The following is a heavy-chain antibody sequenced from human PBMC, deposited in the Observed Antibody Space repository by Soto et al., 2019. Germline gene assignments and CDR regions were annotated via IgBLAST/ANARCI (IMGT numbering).Heavy chain of an antibody. J-gene: IGHJ6*02. CDR2: IYYSGST. CDR3: ARHAAEVATIAETTDLDYYYYGMDV. V-gene: IGHV4-39*01. CDR1: GGSISSSSYY. Sequence: QLQLQESGPGLVKPSETLSLTCTVSGGSISSSSYYWGWIRQPPGKGLEWIGSIYYSGSTYYNPSLKSRVTISVDTSKNQFSLKLSSVTAADTAVYYCARHAAEVATIAETTDLDYYYYGMDVWGQGTTVTVSS. D-gene: IGHD5-12*01.